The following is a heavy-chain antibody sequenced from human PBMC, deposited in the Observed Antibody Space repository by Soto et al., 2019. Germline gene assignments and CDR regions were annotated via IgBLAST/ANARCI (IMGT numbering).Heavy chain of an antibody. V-gene: IGHV4-39*01. CDR1: GGSISSSSYY. CDR3: ASRGGVGATSPFDY. D-gene: IGHD1-26*01. J-gene: IGHJ4*02. Sequence: SETLSLTCTVSGGSISSSSYYWGWIRQPPGKGLEWIGSIYYSGSTYYNPSLKSRVTISVDTSKNQFSLKLSSVTAADTAVYYCASRGGVGATSPFDYWGQGTLVTVSS. CDR2: IYYSGST.